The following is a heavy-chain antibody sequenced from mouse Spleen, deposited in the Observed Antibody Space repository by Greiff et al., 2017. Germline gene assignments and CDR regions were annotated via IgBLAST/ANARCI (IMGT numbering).Heavy chain of an antibody. J-gene: IGHJ1*01. CDR2: IDPETGGT. D-gene: IGHD2-4*01. Sequence: QVQLQQSGAELVRPGASVTLSCKASGYTFTDYEMHWVKQTPVHGLEWIGAIDPETGGTAYNQKFKGKATLTADKSSSTAYMELRSLTSEDSAVYYCTRDGDYDEVWYFDVWGAGTTVTVSS. CDR1: GYTFTDYE. V-gene: IGHV1-15*01. CDR3: TRDGDYDEVWYFDV.